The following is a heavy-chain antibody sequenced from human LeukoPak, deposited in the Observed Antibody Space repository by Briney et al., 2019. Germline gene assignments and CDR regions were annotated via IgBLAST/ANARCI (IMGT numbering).Heavy chain of an antibody. CDR2: INHSGST. D-gene: IGHD1-26*01. J-gene: IGHJ5*02. CDR1: GGSFSGYY. CDR3: ARKRGSYPNWFDP. Sequence: SETLSLTCAVYGGSFSGYYWSWIRQPPGKGLEWIGEINHSGSTNYNRSLKSRVTISVDTSKNQFSLKLSSVTAADTAVYYCARKRGSYPNWFDPWGQGTLVTVSS. V-gene: IGHV4-34*01.